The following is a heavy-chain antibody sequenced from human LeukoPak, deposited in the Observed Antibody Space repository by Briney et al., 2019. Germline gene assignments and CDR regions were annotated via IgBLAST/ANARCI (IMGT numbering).Heavy chain of an antibody. Sequence: GASVKVSCKVSGYTLNKLSMHWVRQAPGKGLEWMGGFDPEDGETIYAQKFQGRVTMTEDTSTDTAYMELTSLRSEDTAVYYCARSHYSRGWEYFDYWGQGTLVTVSS. CDR1: GYTLNKLS. J-gene: IGHJ4*02. D-gene: IGHD6-19*01. CDR2: FDPEDGET. V-gene: IGHV1-24*01. CDR3: ARSHYSRGWEYFDY.